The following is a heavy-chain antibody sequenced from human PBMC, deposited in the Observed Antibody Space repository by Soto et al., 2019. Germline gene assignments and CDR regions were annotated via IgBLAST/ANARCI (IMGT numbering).Heavy chain of an antibody. CDR3: ARESRYCSGGSCYFLPGIDY. J-gene: IGHJ4*02. D-gene: IGHD2-15*01. CDR1: GGTFNTYP. Sequence: SVKVSCKTSGGTFNTYPISWVRQAPGQGLEWMGGIIPIFGTANYAQKCQGRVTITADESTSTAYMELSSLRSEDTAVYYCARESRYCSGGSCYFLPGIDYWGQGTLVTVSS. V-gene: IGHV1-69*13. CDR2: IIPIFGTA.